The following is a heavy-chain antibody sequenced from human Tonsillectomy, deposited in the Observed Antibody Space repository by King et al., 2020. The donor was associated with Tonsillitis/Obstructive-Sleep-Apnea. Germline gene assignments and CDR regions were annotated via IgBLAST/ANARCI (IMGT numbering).Heavy chain of an antibody. V-gene: IGHV5-51*01. CDR2: IYPGDSDT. CDR1: GYSFTSYW. CDR3: ARLSADTIFGVVIINWFDP. D-gene: IGHD3-3*01. J-gene: IGHJ5*02. Sequence: VQLVQSGAEVKKPGESLKISCKGSGYSFTSYWIGWVRQMPGKGLEWMGIIYPGDSDTRYSPSFQGQVTISADKSISTAYLQWSSLKASDTAMYYCARLSADTIFGVVIINWFDPWGQGTLVTVSS.